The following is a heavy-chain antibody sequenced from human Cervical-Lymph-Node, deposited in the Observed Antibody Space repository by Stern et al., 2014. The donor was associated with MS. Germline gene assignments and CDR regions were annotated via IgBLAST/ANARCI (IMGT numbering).Heavy chain of an antibody. V-gene: IGHV4-31*03. Sequence: QLKLQESGPGLVKPSQTLSLTCTVSGGSIISGDFYWSWIRQLPGKGLEWIGYIYYSGSTYYNPSLNSRVTISVDTANNQFSLKLSSVTAADTAVYYCARRAGGSDNYFDPWGQGTLVTVSS. CDR1: GGSIISGDFY. J-gene: IGHJ5*02. D-gene: IGHD4/OR15-4a*01. CDR2: IYYSGST. CDR3: ARRAGGSDNYFDP.